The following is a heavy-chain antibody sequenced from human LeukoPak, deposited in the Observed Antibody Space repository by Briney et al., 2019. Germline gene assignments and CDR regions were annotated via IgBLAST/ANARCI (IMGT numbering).Heavy chain of an antibody. V-gene: IGHV4-61*02. D-gene: IGHD3-9*01. CDR2: IYTSGST. Sequence: SQTLSLTCTVSGGSISSGSYYWSWIRQPAGKGLEWIGRIYTSGSTNYNPSLKSRVTISVDTSKNQFSLKLSSVTAADTAVYYCARDGWNYDILTGYEYYFDYWGQGTLVTVSS. CDR1: GGSISSGSYY. CDR3: ARDGWNYDILTGYEYYFDY. J-gene: IGHJ4*02.